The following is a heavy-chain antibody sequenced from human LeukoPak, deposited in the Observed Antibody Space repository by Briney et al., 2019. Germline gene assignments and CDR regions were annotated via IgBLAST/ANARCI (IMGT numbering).Heavy chain of an antibody. V-gene: IGHV5-51*01. CDR1: GYSFTSYW. D-gene: IGHD2-2*01. Sequence: PGESLQISCQGSGYSFTSYWIGWVRQMPGKGLEWMGIIYPGDSDTRYSPSFQGQVTISADKSISTAYLQWSSLKASDTAMYYCARGVPDIVVVPAAPPYGMDVWGQGTTVTVSS. J-gene: IGHJ6*02. CDR2: IYPGDSDT. CDR3: ARGVPDIVVVPAAPPYGMDV.